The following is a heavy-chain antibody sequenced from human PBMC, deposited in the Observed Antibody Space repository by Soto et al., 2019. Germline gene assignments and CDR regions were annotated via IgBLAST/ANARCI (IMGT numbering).Heavy chain of an antibody. D-gene: IGHD3-16*02. CDR2: INHSGST. J-gene: IGHJ3*02. CDR1: GGSFSGYY. CDR3: ARLVITFGGVIAMLRRYAFDI. V-gene: IGHV4-34*01. Sequence: QVQLQQWGAGLLKPSETLSLTCAVYGGSFSGYYWSWIRQPPGKGLEWIGEINHSGSTNYNPSLKSRVTISVDTSKNQFSLKLSSVTAADTAVYYCARLVITFGGVIAMLRRYAFDIWGQGTMVTVSS.